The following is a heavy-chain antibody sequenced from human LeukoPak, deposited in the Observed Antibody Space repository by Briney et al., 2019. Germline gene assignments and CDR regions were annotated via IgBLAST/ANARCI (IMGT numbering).Heavy chain of an antibody. CDR3: ARVDSYCSSTSCGY. V-gene: IGHV3-73*01. J-gene: IGHJ4*02. D-gene: IGHD2-2*01. Sequence: GGSLRLSCAASGFTFSGSALHWVRQASGKGLEWVGRIRSTANGYATAYAASVKGRFTISRDDSKNTAYLQMNSLRAEDTAVYYCARVDSYCSSTSCGYWGQGTLVTVSS. CDR1: GFTFSGSA. CDR2: IRSTANGYAT.